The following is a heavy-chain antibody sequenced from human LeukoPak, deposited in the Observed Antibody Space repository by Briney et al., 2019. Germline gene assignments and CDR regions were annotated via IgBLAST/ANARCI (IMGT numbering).Heavy chain of an antibody. CDR3: ARDGTPYCGGDCFARRFDY. D-gene: IGHD2-21*02. CDR1: GYTFTSYG. CDR2: ISAYNGNT. Sequence: ASVKVSCKASGYTFTSYGISWVRQAPGQGLEWMGWISAYNGNTNYAHKLQGRVTITTDTSTSTAYMELRSLRSDDTAVYYCARDGTPYCGGDCFARRFDYWGQGTLVTVSS. V-gene: IGHV1-18*01. J-gene: IGHJ4*02.